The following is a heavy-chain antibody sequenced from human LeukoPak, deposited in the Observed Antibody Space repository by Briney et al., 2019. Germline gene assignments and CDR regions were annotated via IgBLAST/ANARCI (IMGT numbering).Heavy chain of an antibody. D-gene: IGHD6-13*01. CDR2: INHSGST. CDR1: GGSFSGYY. Sequence: SETLSLTCAVYGGSFSGYYWSWIRQPPGKGLEWIGEINHSGSTNYNPSLKSRVTISVNTSENQFSLKLSSVTAADTAVYYCARALIAAAEEFSFDYWGQGTLVTVSS. V-gene: IGHV4-34*01. CDR3: ARALIAAAEEFSFDY. J-gene: IGHJ4*02.